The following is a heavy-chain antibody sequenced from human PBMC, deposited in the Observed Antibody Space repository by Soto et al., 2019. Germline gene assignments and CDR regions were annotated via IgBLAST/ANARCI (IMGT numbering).Heavy chain of an antibody. CDR1: GYTFTGYY. CDR2: INPNSGGT. CDR3: ARVRFNWNYGNWFDP. D-gene: IGHD1-7*01. Sequence: ASVKVSCKASGYTFTGYYMHWVRQAPGQGLEWMGWINPNSGGTNYAQKFQGRVTTTRDTSISTAYMELSRLRSDDTAVYYCARVRFNWNYGNWFDPWGQGTLVTVSS. J-gene: IGHJ5*02. V-gene: IGHV1-2*02.